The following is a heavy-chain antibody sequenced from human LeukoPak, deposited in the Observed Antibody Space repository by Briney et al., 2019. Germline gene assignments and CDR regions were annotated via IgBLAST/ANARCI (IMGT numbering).Heavy chain of an antibody. CDR3: ARFSNAHGVKFDY. V-gene: IGHV4-31*03. CDR1: GGSISSGDFY. D-gene: IGHD2-8*01. J-gene: IGHJ4*02. CDR2: IYYSGTA. Sequence: SETLSLTCTVSGGSISSGDFYWSWVRQHPEKGLEWIGYIYYSGTANYNPSLKSRVTMSVDTSKNQFSLKLDSVTAADTAVYYCARFSNAHGVKFDYWGQGTLVTVSS.